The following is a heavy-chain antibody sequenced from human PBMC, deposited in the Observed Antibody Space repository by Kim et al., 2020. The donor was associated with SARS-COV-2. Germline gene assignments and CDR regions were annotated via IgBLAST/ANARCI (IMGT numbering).Heavy chain of an antibody. CDR2: IYYSGST. Sequence: SQTLSLTRTVSGGSISSYYWSWIRQPPGKGLEWIGYIYYSGSTNYNPSLKSRVTISVDTSKNQFSLKLSSVTAADTAVYYCARVIRDDFWSGYYKDYYYGMDVWGQGTTVTVSS. CDR3: ARVIRDDFWSGYYKDYYYGMDV. J-gene: IGHJ6*02. CDR1: GGSISSYY. D-gene: IGHD3-3*01. V-gene: IGHV4-59*01.